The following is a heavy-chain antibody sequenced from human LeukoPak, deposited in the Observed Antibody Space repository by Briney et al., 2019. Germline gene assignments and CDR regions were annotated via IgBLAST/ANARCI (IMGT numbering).Heavy chain of an antibody. CDR2: IIPIFGIA. CDR3: ARGGDSSGYYPFDY. D-gene: IGHD3-22*01. CDR1: GGTFSSYA. Sequence: ASVKVSCTASGGTFSSYAISWVRQAPGQGLEWMGRIIPIFGIANYAQTFQGRVTITADKSTSTAYMELSSLRSEDTGVYYCARGGDSSGYYPFDYWGQATLVTVPS. J-gene: IGHJ4*02. V-gene: IGHV1-69*04.